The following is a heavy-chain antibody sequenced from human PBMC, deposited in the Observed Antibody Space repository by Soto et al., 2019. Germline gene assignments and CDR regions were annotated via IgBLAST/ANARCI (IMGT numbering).Heavy chain of an antibody. CDR1: GYTFTSYG. J-gene: IGHJ4*02. D-gene: IGHD3-22*01. Sequence: ASVKVACKASGYTFTSYGIIRVRQAPGQGLEWMGWISAYNGNTNYAQKLQGRVTMTTDTSTSTAYMELRSLRSDDTAVYYCARSPAYYYDSSGYYYGDYWGQGTLVTVTS. CDR2: ISAYNGNT. CDR3: ARSPAYYYDSSGYYYGDY. V-gene: IGHV1-18*04.